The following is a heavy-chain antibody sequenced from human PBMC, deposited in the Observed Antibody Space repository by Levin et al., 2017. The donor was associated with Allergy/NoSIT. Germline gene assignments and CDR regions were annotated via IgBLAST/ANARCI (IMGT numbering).Heavy chain of an antibody. D-gene: IGHD1-26*01. J-gene: IGHJ6*02. CDR3: AKDRPLGARRPTQPGNV. CDR1: GFTFSGYG. CDR2: ISYDGSNR. Sequence: GESLKISCAASGFTFSGYGMHWVRQAPGKGLEWVAVISYDGSNRNYAESVKGRFTISRDNSQDTLYLQMNSLRAEDTAVYYCAKDRPLGARRPTQPGNVWGQGTTVTVSS. V-gene: IGHV3-30*18.